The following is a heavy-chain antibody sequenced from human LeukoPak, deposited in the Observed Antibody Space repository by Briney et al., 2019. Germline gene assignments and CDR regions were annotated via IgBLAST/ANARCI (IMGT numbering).Heavy chain of an antibody. J-gene: IGHJ5*02. V-gene: IGHV4-59*01. D-gene: IGHD4-17*01. CDR2: VNYSGST. CDR1: GDSISGYY. Sequence: SETMSLTCTVSGDSISGYYWNWIRQPPGKGLEWIGFVNYSGSTNYNPFLKSRVTISVDISMNQFSLNLSSVTAADTAVYYCARARGGYGDYGSWFDPWGQGTLVPVCS. CDR3: ARARGGYGDYGSWFDP.